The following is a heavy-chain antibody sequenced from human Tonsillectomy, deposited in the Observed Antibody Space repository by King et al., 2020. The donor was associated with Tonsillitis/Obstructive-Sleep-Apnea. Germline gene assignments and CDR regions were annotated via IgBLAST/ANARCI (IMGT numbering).Heavy chain of an antibody. Sequence: VQLVESGGGVVQPGRSLRLSCAASGFTFSSYGMHWVRQAPGKGLEWVAVISYDGSNKYYADSVKGRFTISRDNSKNTLYLQMNSLRAEDTAVYYCAKGYSSSWPTKGRYYYYMDVWGKGPRSPSP. V-gene: IGHV3-30*18. D-gene: IGHD6-13*01. CDR2: ISYDGSNK. J-gene: IGHJ6*03. CDR3: AKGYSSSWPTKGRYYYYMDV. CDR1: GFTFSSYG.